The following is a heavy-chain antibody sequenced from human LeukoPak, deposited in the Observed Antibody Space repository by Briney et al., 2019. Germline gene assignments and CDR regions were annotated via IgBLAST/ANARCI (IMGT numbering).Heavy chain of an antibody. Sequence: PGGSLRLSCAASGITFSSHAMSWVRQAPGKGLEWVSLISGSGGHTYYGDSVKGRFTISRDNSTNRLYLQMNSLRPEDTAVYYCAKGGAATMRDGYNYYYYYMEVWAEGPRSPSP. D-gene: IGHD5-24*01. CDR1: GITFSSHA. CDR3: AKGGAATMRDGYNYYYYYMEV. J-gene: IGHJ6*03. V-gene: IGHV3-23*01. CDR2: ISGSGGHT.